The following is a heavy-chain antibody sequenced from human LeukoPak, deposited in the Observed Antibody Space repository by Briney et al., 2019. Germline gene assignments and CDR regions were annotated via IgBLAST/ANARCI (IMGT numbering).Heavy chain of an antibody. CDR1: GFTVSSNY. V-gene: IGHV3-66*01. D-gene: IGHD3-3*01. J-gene: IGHJ5*02. Sequence: GGSLRLSCAASGFTVSSNYMSWVRQAPGKGLEWVSVIYSGGNTYYADSVEGRFTISRDNSKNTLYLQMNSLRAEDTAVYYCARGIGSQLRSGWFDPWGQGTLLTVSS. CDR2: IYSGGNT. CDR3: ARGIGSQLRSGWFDP.